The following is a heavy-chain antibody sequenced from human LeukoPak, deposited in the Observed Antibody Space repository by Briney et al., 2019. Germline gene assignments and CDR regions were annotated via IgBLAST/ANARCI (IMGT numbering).Heavy chain of an antibody. CDR1: GGSISSSSYY. V-gene: IGHV4-39*07. D-gene: IGHD4-17*01. CDR3: ARDRPNYDYGDSGHFQH. CDR2: IYYSGST. Sequence: SETLSLTCTVSGGSISSSSYYWGWIRQPPGKGLEWIGSIYYSGSTYYNPSLKSRVTISVDTSKNQFSLKLSSVTAADTAVYYCARDRPNYDYGDSGHFQHWGQGTLVTVSS. J-gene: IGHJ1*01.